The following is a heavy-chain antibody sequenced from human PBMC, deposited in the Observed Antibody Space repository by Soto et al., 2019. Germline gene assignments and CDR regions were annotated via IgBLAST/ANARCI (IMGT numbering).Heavy chain of an antibody. CDR1: GYTFTSYG. Sequence: QVQLVQSGAEVKKPGASVKVSCKASGYTFTSYGISWVRQAPGQGLEWMGWISAYNGNTNDAQKLQGRVTMTTDTSTSAACMELRSLRPAETAVYYCAIDLAERSRGYDGLYHWYCGMDVWGRGTTISVSS. CDR3: AIDLAERSRGYDGLYHWYCGMDV. V-gene: IGHV1-18*04. D-gene: IGHD5-12*01. CDR2: ISAYNGNT. J-gene: IGHJ6*02.